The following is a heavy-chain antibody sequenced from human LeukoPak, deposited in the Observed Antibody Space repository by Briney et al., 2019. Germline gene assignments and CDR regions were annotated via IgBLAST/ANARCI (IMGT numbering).Heavy chain of an antibody. CDR1: GVSISSYY. CDR3: ASPFHDSSGYYWAFDI. Sequence: SETLSLTCTVSGVSISSYYWSWIRQPAGKGLEWVGRIYTSGGTNYNPSLKSRVHISVRTSKNQYSLKMTSVTAADTAVYYCASPFHDSSGYYWAFDIWGQGTMVTVSS. CDR2: IYTSGGT. D-gene: IGHD3-22*01. V-gene: IGHV4-4*07. J-gene: IGHJ3*02.